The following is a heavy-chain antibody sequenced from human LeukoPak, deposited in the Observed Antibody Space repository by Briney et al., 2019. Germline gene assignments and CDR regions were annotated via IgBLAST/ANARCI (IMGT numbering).Heavy chain of an antibody. CDR2: INHNGNVN. CDR3: AKGRRSGVTNNFDL. Sequence: GGSLRLSCAASGFTFSSYWMNWARQAPGKGLEWVASINHNGNVNYYVDSVKGRFTISRDNAKNSLYLQMNSLRAEDTALYYCAKGRRSGVTNNFDLWGQGTLVTVSS. CDR1: GFTFSSYW. V-gene: IGHV3-7*03. J-gene: IGHJ4*02. D-gene: IGHD4-11*01.